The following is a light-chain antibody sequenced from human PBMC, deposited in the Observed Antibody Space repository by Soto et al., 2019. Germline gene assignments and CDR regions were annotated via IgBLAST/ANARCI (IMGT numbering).Light chain of an antibody. V-gene: IGKV3-20*01. CDR3: QQYNSYSTFGPAT. CDR1: QSVSSSH. J-gene: IGKJ1*01. CDR2: GAS. Sequence: EIVLTQSPGTLSLSPGERATLSCRASQSVSSSHLAWYQQKPGQAPRLLIAGASSRATGIPDRFSGSGSGTEFTLTITSLQPDDFATYYCQQYNSYSTFGPATFGQGTKVDI.